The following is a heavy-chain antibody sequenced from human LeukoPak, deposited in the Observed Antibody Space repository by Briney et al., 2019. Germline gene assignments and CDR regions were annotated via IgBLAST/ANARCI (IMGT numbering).Heavy chain of an antibody. CDR3: ARESAASGLFDP. CDR1: GGSISTYY. Sequence: PSETLSLTCTVSGGSISTYYWSWIRQPPGKGLEWIAYMHYSGSTNYNPSLRSRVTISVDTSKNQFSLKLSSVTAADTAVYYCARESAASGLFDPWGQGTLVTVSS. J-gene: IGHJ5*02. CDR2: MHYSGST. V-gene: IGHV4-59*01. D-gene: IGHD2-15*01.